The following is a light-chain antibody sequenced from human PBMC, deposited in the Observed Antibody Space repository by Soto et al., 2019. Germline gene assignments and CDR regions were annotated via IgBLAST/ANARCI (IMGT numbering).Light chain of an antibody. CDR1: QGISRS. CDR3: QQADTCPIT. Sequence: IQMTQSPSSVSPSVGDRLTISCQASQGISRSLAWYQQKPGRAPTLLIYAASSLQSGVPSRFSGSGFGTDFTLTISSLQPEDSAIYYCQQADTCPITFGQGTRLEIK. J-gene: IGKJ5*01. CDR2: AAS. V-gene: IGKV1D-12*01.